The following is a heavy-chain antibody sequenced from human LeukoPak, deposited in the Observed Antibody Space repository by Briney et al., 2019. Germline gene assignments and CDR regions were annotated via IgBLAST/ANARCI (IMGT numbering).Heavy chain of an antibody. D-gene: IGHD6-19*01. Sequence: SENLSLTCIVSGGSINSGSYHWGWIRQAPGKGLEWIGSTHYSGSSDYNPSLKSRVTMSVDTSKNEFSLKLRSVTAADTAVYYCARLGAVVPGHYYYDMDVRGKGTTVTVSS. J-gene: IGHJ6*03. CDR3: ARLGAVVPGHYYYDMDV. CDR2: THYSGSS. V-gene: IGHV4-39*01. CDR1: GGSINSGSYH.